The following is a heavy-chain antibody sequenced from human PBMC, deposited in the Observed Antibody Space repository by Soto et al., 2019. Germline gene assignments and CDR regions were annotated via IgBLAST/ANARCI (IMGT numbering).Heavy chain of an antibody. CDR3: ARSPIGYCSGGSCYSGGWFDP. Sequence: PSETLALPCTVSGGSISSGGYYWSWIRQHPGKGLEWIGYIYYSGSTYYNPSLKSRVTISVDTSKNQFSLKLSSVTAADTAVYYCARSPIGYCSGGSCYSGGWFDPWGQGTLVTVSS. CDR2: IYYSGST. J-gene: IGHJ5*02. D-gene: IGHD2-15*01. CDR1: GGSISSGGYY. V-gene: IGHV4-31*03.